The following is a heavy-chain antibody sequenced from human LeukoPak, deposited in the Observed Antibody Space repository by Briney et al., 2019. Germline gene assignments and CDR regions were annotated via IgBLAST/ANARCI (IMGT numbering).Heavy chain of an antibody. V-gene: IGHV3-74*01. J-gene: IGHJ6*03. CDR1: GFIFSNYY. CDR2: IKNAGSDI. Sequence: GGSLRLSCVGSGFIFSNYYMYWVRQAPGKGLVWVSRIKNAGSDIIYADSVKGRFTISRDNAKNTVYLQMNSLRAEDTAVYYCARGGYGHNMDVWGEGTTVTVSS. D-gene: IGHD3-10*01. CDR3: ARGGYGHNMDV.